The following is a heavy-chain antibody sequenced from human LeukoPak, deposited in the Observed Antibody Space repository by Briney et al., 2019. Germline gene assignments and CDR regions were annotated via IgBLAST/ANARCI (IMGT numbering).Heavy chain of an antibody. D-gene: IGHD1-26*01. J-gene: IGHJ4*02. CDR1: GFTFSDYY. CDR2: ISKSGNII. CDR3: ARDPSRRGSSFDY. Sequence: GGSLRLSCAASGFTFSDYYMSWIRQAPGKGLEWVSYISKSGNIIYYADSVKGRFTISRDNAKNSLYLQMNSLRAEDTAVYYCARDPSRRGSSFDYWGQGTLVTVSS. V-gene: IGHV3-11*01.